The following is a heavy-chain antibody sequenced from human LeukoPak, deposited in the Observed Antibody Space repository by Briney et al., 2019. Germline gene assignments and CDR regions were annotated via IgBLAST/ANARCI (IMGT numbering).Heavy chain of an antibody. CDR1: GGTFSSYA. V-gene: IGHV1-69*01. CDR2: IIPIFGTA. D-gene: IGHD3-3*01. J-gene: IGHJ6*03. Sequence: GSSVKVSCKDSGGTFSSYAISWLRQAPGQGLEWMGGIIPIFGTANYAQKFQGRVTITADESTSTDYMELSSLRSEDTAVYYCASGPRGYDFSVVYYMDVWGKGTTVTVSS. CDR3: ASGPRGYDFSVVYYMDV.